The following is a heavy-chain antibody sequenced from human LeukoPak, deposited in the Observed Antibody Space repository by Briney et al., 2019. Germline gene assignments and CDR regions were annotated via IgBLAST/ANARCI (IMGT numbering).Heavy chain of an antibody. V-gene: IGHV3-23*01. CDR2: INSDGDGT. Sequence: PGGSLRLSCAASGFTFGNFAMRWVRQVPGKGREWVSAINSDGDGTYYADSVKGRFIITRDNSENTVYLQMNNLRAEDTALYFCAKAGTDGLTHNNYYMDVWGKGTTVTVSS. D-gene: IGHD5-24*01. J-gene: IGHJ6*03. CDR3: AKAGTDGLTHNNYYMDV. CDR1: GFTFGNFA.